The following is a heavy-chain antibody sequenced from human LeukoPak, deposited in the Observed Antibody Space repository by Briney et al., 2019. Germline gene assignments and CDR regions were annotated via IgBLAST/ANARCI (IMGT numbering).Heavy chain of an antibody. CDR1: GYTFTSYG. Sequence: GASVKVSCKASGYTFTSYGISWVRQAPGQGLEWMGWISAYNGNTNYAQKLQGRVTMTTDTSTSTAYMELRSLRSDDTAVYYCARDTHGGITMVRYYYYYMDVWGKGTTVTISS. V-gene: IGHV1-18*01. CDR2: ISAYNGNT. CDR3: ARDTHGGITMVRYYYYYMDV. J-gene: IGHJ6*03. D-gene: IGHD3-10*01.